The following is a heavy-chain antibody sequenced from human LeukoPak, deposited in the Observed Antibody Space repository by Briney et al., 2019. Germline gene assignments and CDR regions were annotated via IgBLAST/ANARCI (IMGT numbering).Heavy chain of an antibody. Sequence: ASVKVSCKASGYTFTSYAMNWVRQAPGQGLEWMGWINTNTGNPTYAQGFTGRFVFSLDTSVSTAYLQISSLKAEDTAVYYCAREYRNKQLVRSPNGYWGQGTLVTVSS. D-gene: IGHD6-13*01. J-gene: IGHJ4*02. V-gene: IGHV7-4-1*02. CDR2: INTNTGNP. CDR3: AREYRNKQLVRSPNGY. CDR1: GYTFTSYA.